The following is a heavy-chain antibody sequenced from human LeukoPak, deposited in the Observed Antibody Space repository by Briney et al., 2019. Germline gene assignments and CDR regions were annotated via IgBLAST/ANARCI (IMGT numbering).Heavy chain of an antibody. V-gene: IGHV4-31*11. J-gene: IGHJ4*02. CDR3: ARGADAHKVAY. D-gene: IGHD2-2*01. CDR1: GGSINGGGYY. Sequence: PSETLSLTCAVAGGSINGGGYYWNWVRQHPGKGLEWIGCIHPTGNLYYNPSLTGRSTISVDTPKSHFSLNLTSVTAADTAVYYCARGADAHKVAYWSQGTLVTVSS. CDR2: IHPTGNL.